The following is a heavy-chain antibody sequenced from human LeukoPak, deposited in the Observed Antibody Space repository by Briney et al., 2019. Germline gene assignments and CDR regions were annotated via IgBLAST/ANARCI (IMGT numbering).Heavy chain of an antibody. J-gene: IGHJ4*02. Sequence: SVKVSCKASGGTFSSYAISWVRQAPGQGLEWMGGIIPIFGTANYAQKFQGRVTITTDESTSTAYMELSSLRSEDTAVYYCARGDLGDYAWGSYHIPIDYWGQGTLVTVSS. V-gene: IGHV1-69*05. D-gene: IGHD3-16*02. CDR2: IIPIFGTA. CDR1: GGTFSSYA. CDR3: ARGDLGDYAWGSYHIPIDY.